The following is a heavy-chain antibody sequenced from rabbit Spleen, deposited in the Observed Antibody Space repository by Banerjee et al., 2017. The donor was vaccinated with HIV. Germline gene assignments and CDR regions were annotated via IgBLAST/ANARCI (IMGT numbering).Heavy chain of an antibody. J-gene: IGHJ4*01. D-gene: IGHD7-1*01. CDR1: GFDFSSGYD. V-gene: IGHV1S40*01. Sequence: QSLEESGGDLVKPGASLTLTCKASGFDFSSGYDMCWVRQAPGEGLEWIGCIFTGNVKTYYASWAKGRFTISKTSSTTVTLQMTSLTVADTATYFCARFYAGYGDFGYAAMWGPGTLVTVS. CDR3: ARFYAGYGDFGYAAM. CDR2: IFTGNVKT.